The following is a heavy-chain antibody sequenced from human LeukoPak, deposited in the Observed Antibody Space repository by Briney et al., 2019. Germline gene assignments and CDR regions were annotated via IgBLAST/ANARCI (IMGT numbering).Heavy chain of an antibody. V-gene: IGHV1-8*01. CDR2: MNPNSGNT. Sequence: ASVKVSCKASGYTFTSYDINWVRQATGQGLEWMGGMNPNSGNTGYAQKFQGRVTMTRNTSISTAYMELSSLRSEDTAVYYCARIPMVRGVPGVWGQGTLVTVSS. CDR1: GYTFTSYD. J-gene: IGHJ4*02. D-gene: IGHD3-10*01. CDR3: ARIPMVRGVPGV.